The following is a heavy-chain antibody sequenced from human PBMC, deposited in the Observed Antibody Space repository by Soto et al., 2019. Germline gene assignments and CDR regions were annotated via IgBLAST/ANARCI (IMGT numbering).Heavy chain of an antibody. CDR3: ARVSGVDV. V-gene: IGHV3-21*01. CDR2: ISSSSSYI. CDR1: GFTFSSYS. J-gene: IGHJ6*02. Sequence: EVQLVESGGGLVKPGGSLRLSCAASGFTFSSYSMNWVRQAPGKGLEWVSSISSSSSYIYYADSVKGRFTISRDIGKSSLYLQMTSLRAEDTAVYYCARVSGVDVWGHGTTVTVSS.